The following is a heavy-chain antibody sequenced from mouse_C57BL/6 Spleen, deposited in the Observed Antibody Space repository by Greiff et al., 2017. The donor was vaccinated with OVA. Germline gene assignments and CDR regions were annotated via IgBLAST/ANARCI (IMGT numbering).Heavy chain of an antibody. Sequence: QVQLKQSGAELVKPGASVKLSCKASGYTFTSYWMQWVKQRPGQGLEWIGEIDPSDSYTNYNQKFKGKATLTVDTSSSTAYMQLSSLTSEDSAVYYCARSHYYGSTPAMDYWGQGTSVTVSS. V-gene: IGHV1-50*01. CDR3: ARSHYYGSTPAMDY. CDR1: GYTFTSYW. J-gene: IGHJ4*01. CDR2: IDPSDSYT. D-gene: IGHD1-1*01.